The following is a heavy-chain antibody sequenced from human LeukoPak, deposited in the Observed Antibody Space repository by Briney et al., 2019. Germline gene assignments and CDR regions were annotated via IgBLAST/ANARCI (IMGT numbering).Heavy chain of an antibody. CDR3: ARDASSNFDY. CDR1: GYTFTGYY. CDR2: INPNSGGT. J-gene: IGHJ4*02. Sequence: ASVKVSCKASGYTFTGYYMHWGRQAPGQGLRCFGWINPNSGGTNYAPKCEGRVTMSRDTSISTAYMELSRLRSDDTAVYYCARDASSNFDYWGQGNLVTVSS. V-gene: IGHV1-2*02.